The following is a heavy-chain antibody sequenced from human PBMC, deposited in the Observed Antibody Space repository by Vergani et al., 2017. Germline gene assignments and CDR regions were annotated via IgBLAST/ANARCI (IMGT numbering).Heavy chain of an antibody. CDR1: GYTFTGYY. CDR2: INPNSGGT. V-gene: IGHV1-2*02. D-gene: IGHD3-16*01. CDR3: ARDQSKGDPWYYYYYMDV. J-gene: IGHJ6*03. Sequence: QVQLVQSGAEVKKPGASVKVSCKASGYTFTGYYMHWVRQAPGQGLEWMGWINPNSGGTNYAQKFQGRVTITADKSTSTAYMELSSLRSEDTAVYYCARDQSKGDPWYYYYYMDVWGKGTTVTVSS.